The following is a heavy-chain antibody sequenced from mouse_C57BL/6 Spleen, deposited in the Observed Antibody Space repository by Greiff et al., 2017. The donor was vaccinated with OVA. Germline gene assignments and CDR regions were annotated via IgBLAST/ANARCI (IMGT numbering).Heavy chain of an antibody. J-gene: IGHJ2*01. CDR2: ISSGSSPI. CDR1: GFTFSDYG. D-gene: IGHD2-13*01. Sequence: EVKLQESGGGLVKPGGSLKLSCAASGFTFSDYGMHWVRQAPEKGLEWVAYISSGSSPIYYADTVKGRFTISRDNAKNTLFLQMTSLRSEDRAMYYCAVTTVHFDYWGQGTTLTVSS. CDR3: AVTTVHFDY. V-gene: IGHV5-17*01.